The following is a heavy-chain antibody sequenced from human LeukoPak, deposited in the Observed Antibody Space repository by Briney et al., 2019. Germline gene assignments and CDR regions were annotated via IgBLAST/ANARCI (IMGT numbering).Heavy chain of an antibody. Sequence: SETLSLTCAVSGASISGSGYYLGWIRQPPGKGLEWIGEINHSGSTNYNPSLKSRVTISVDTSKNQFSLKLSSVTAADTAVYYCARVHRPPLTLWFGGPGAFDIWGQGTMVTVSS. CDR1: GASISGSGYY. J-gene: IGHJ3*02. CDR2: INHSGST. V-gene: IGHV4-39*07. CDR3: ARVHRPPLTLWFGGPGAFDI. D-gene: IGHD3-10*01.